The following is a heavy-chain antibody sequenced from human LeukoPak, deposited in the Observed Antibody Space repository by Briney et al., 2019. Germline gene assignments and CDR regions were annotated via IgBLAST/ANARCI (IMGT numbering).Heavy chain of an antibody. CDR3: ARRTVAVAGTNYFDY. V-gene: IGHV1-2*06. CDR2: INPNSGGT. CDR1: GYTFTGYY. D-gene: IGHD6-19*01. Sequence: ASVKVSCKASGYTFTGYYMHWVRQAPGQGLDWMGLINPNSGGTNYAQKFQGRVTMTRDTSISTAYMELSRLRSDDTAVYYCARRTVAVAGTNYFDYWGQGTLVTVSS. J-gene: IGHJ4*02.